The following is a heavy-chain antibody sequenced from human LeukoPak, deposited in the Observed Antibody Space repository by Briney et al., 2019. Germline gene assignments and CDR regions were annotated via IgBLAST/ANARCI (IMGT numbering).Heavy chain of an antibody. Sequence: SETLSLTCTVSGGSISSSSYYWGWIRQPPGKGLEWIGSIYYSGSTYYNPSLKSRVTISVDTSKNQFSLKLSSVTAADTAVYYCARLYDSSGYYSYYYYYMDVWGKGTTVTISS. V-gene: IGHV4-39*07. D-gene: IGHD3-22*01. J-gene: IGHJ6*03. CDR3: ARLYDSSGYYSYYYYYMDV. CDR2: IYYSGST. CDR1: GGSISSSSYY.